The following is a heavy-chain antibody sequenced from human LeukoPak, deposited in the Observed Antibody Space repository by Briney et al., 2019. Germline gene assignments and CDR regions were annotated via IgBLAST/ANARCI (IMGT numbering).Heavy chain of an antibody. D-gene: IGHD3-22*01. J-gene: IGHJ4*02. V-gene: IGHV3-13*01. CDR3: AKDKAYYDSSGPQY. Sequence: GGSLRLSCAASGFTFSRYDMHWVRQATGKGLEWVSAIGTAGDTYYPGSVKGRFTISRENAKNSLYLQMNSLRAEDTAVYYCAKDKAYYDSSGPQYWGQGTLVTVSS. CDR2: IGTAGDT. CDR1: GFTFSRYD.